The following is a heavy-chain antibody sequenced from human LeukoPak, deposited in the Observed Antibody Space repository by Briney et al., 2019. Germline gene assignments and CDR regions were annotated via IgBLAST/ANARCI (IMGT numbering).Heavy chain of an antibody. V-gene: IGHV3-23*01. D-gene: IGHD6-19*01. CDR1: GYTFSSYA. Sequence: SGGSLRLSCAASGYTFSSYAMSWVRQAPGKGLEWVSAISGSGGSTYYADSVKGRFTVSRDNAKTSLYLQMNSLRAEDTAVYYCARWNSGWEFDYWGQGTLVSVSS. J-gene: IGHJ4*02. CDR2: ISGSGGST. CDR3: ARWNSGWEFDY.